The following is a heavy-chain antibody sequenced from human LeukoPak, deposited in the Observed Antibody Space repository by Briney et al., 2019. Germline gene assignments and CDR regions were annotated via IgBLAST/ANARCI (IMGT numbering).Heavy chain of an antibody. CDR3: AKSNGYGLIDY. V-gene: IGHV4-59*04. D-gene: IGHD5-12*01. CDR1: GFTFASYG. J-gene: IGHJ4*02. CDR2: IYSSGNT. Sequence: GTLRLSCAASGFTFASYGISRVRQSPGKGLEWIGNIYSSGNTYYNASLKSRVTMYIDTSKNQFSLKLSSVTAADTAMYYCAKSNGYGLIDYWGQGTLVTVSS.